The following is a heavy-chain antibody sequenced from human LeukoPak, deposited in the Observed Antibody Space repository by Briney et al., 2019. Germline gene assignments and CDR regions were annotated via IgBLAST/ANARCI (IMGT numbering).Heavy chain of an antibody. J-gene: IGHJ6*04. CDR3: AELGITMIGGV. D-gene: IGHD3-10*02. Sequence: GGSLRLSCAPSVFTSRSYEITWVAQAPGNGLGWVSYIRSSGSTICYADSVKGRYNISRDNAKNSLYVQMKSLRAEDTAVYYCAELGITMIGGVWGKGTTVTISS. CDR1: VFTSRSYE. CDR2: IRSSGSTI. V-gene: IGHV3-48*03.